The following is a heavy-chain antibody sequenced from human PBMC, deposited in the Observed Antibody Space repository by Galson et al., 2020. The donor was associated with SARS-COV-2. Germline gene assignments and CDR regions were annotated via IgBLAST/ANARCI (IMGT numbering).Heavy chain of an antibody. CDR3: ARGGNPYYPYYYYGMDV. J-gene: IGHJ6*02. CDR1: GGSISSSSYY. Sequence: SETLSLTCTVSGGSISSSSYYWGWLRQPPGKGLEWIGSIYYSGSTYYNPSLKSRVTISVDTSKNQFSLKLSSVTAADTAVYYCARGGNPYYPYYYYGMDVWGQGTTVTVSS. D-gene: IGHD2-21*01. CDR2: IYYSGST. V-gene: IGHV4-39*01.